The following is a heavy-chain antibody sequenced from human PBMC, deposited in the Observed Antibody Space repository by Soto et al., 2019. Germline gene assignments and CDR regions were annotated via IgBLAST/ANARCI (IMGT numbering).Heavy chain of an antibody. V-gene: IGHV4-34*01. J-gene: IGHJ6*02. CDR2: INHSGST. D-gene: IGHD3-10*01. CDR3: ASGLRTRGYYYYGMDV. Sequence: SETLSLTCAVYGGSFSCYYWSWIGQPPGKGLEWIGEINHSGSTNYNPSLKSRVTISVDTSKNQFSLKLSSVTAADTAVYYCASGLRTRGYYYYGMDVWGQGTTVTVSS. CDR1: GGSFSCYY.